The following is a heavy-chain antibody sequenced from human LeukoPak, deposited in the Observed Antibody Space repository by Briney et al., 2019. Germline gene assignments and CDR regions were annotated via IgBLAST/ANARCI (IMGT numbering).Heavy chain of an antibody. CDR3: ARGGYCSSTSCYARFDY. CDR1: GGSFSGYS. J-gene: IGHJ4*02. Sequence: SETLSLTCAVYGGSFSGYSWSWIRQPPGKGLEWIGYIYHSGSTYYNPSLKSRVTISVDRSKNQFSLKLSSVTAADTAVYYCARGGYCSSTSCYARFDYWGQGTLVTVSS. V-gene: IGHV4-30-2*01. D-gene: IGHD2-2*01. CDR2: IYHSGST.